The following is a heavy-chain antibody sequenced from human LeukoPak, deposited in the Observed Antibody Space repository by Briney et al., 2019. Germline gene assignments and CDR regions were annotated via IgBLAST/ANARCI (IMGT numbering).Heavy chain of an antibody. CDR1: GFTFSDYY. D-gene: IGHD3-3*01. CDR2: ISSSGSTI. V-gene: IGHV3-11*04. Sequence: GRSLRLSCAASGFTFSDYYISWIRQAPGKGLEWVSYISSSGSTIYYADSVKGRFTISRDNAKNSLYLQMNSLRAEDTAVYYCARASSSGITIFGVVTGFDYWGQGTLVTVSS. CDR3: ARASSSGITIFGVVTGFDY. J-gene: IGHJ4*02.